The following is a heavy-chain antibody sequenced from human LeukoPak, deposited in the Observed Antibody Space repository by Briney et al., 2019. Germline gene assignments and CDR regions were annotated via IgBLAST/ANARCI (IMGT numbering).Heavy chain of an antibody. CDR1: GFTFSSYS. V-gene: IGHV3-48*01. Sequence: GGSLRLSCAASGFTFSSYSMNWVRQAPGKGLEWVSYISSSSSTIYYADSVKGRFTISRDNAKNSLYLQVNSLRAEDTAVYYCARAGIAALRYFDYWGQGTLVTVSS. J-gene: IGHJ4*02. CDR3: ARAGIAALRYFDY. CDR2: ISSSSSTI. D-gene: IGHD6-13*01.